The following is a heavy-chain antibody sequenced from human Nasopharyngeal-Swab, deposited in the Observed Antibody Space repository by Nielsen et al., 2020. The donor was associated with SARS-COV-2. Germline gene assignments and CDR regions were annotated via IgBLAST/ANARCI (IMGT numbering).Heavy chain of an antibody. CDR3: ARLYPYDFWSGGGGPVDYYYYGMDV. CDR1: GYTFTGYY. D-gene: IGHD3-3*01. J-gene: IGHJ6*02. CDR2: INSNSGGT. V-gene: IGHV1-2*02. Sequence: ASVNVSCKASGYTFTGYYMHWVRQAPGQGLEWMGWINSNSGGTNYAQKFQGRVTMTRDTSISTAYMELSRLRSDDTAVYYCARLYPYDFWSGGGGPVDYYYYGMDVWGQGTTVTVSS.